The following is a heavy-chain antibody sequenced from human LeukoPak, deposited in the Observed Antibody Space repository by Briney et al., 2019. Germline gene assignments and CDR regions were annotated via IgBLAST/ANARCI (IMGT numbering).Heavy chain of an antibody. CDR2: MWDDGTNE. CDR3: AKDQQIPKIVVVPAATFDY. D-gene: IGHD2-2*01. Sequence: PGGSLRLSCTASGFNFGIYGMHWVRQAPGKGLEWVAVMWDDGTNEHYVESVKGRFTISRDNGKRTLYLQMNSLRVEDTAVYYCAKDQQIPKIVVVPAATFDYWGQGTLVTVSS. CDR1: GFNFGIYG. J-gene: IGHJ4*02. V-gene: IGHV3-33*06.